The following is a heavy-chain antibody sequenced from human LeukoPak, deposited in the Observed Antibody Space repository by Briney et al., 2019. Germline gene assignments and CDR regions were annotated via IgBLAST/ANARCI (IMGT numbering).Heavy chain of an antibody. Sequence: SETLSLTCTVSGGSISRSSYWWDWIRQPPGTGLEWIGSIHYGGTTYYHPSLKSRVTVSVDTSKMQFSLKLSSVTAADTAVYYCATRAMGTKSIDYWGQGTLVTVSS. CDR2: IHYGGTT. V-gene: IGHV4-39*01. D-gene: IGHD1-7*01. CDR1: GGSISRSSYW. CDR3: ATRAMGTKSIDY. J-gene: IGHJ4*02.